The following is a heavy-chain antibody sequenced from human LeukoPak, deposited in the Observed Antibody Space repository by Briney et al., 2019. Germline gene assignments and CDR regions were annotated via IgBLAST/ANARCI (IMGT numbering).Heavy chain of an antibody. J-gene: IGHJ4*02. CDR2: INHSGST. CDR3: ARGRRATVPIDY. CDR1: GGSFSGYC. D-gene: IGHD4-11*01. V-gene: IGHV4-34*01. Sequence: SETLSLTCAVYGGSFSGYCWSWIRQPPGKGLEWIGEINHSGSTNYNPSLKSRVTISVDTSKNQFSLKLSSVTAADTAVYYCARGRRATVPIDYWGQGTLVTVSS.